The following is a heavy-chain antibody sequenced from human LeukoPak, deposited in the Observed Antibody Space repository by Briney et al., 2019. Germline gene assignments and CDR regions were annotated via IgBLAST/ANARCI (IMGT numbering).Heavy chain of an antibody. CDR1: GYTFTGYY. J-gene: IGHJ4*02. CDR3: ARVSWFGEFRVGDY. V-gene: IGHV1-2*02. D-gene: IGHD3-10*01. CDR2: INPKSGAT. Sequence: ASMKVSCKTSGYTFTGYYLHWVRQAPGQGLEWMGWINPKSGATNYAQTFHGRVTMTWDTSISTAYMELIRLRSDDTAVYYCARVSWFGEFRVGDYWGQGTLVTVSS.